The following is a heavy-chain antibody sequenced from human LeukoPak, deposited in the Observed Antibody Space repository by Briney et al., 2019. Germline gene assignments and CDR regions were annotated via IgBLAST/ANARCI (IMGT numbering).Heavy chain of an antibody. CDR1: GYTFTSNY. V-gene: IGHV1-46*01. Sequence: ASAKVSCKASGYTFTSNYIHWVRQAPGQGLEWMGTIYPRGGSTSYAQKFQGRVTVTRDTSTSTVHMELSGLRSEDTAVYYCARDQEGFDYWGQGTLVTVSS. CDR2: IYPRGGST. CDR3: ARDQEGFDY. J-gene: IGHJ4*02.